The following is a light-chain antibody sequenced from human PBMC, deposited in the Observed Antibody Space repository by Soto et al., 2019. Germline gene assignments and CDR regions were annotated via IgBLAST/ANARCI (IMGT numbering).Light chain of an antibody. J-gene: IGKJ2*01. Sequence: DIQMTQSPSTLSASVGDRVTITCRASQSISSWLAWYQQKPGKAPKLLIYKASSLESGVPSRFSGSGSGTVFTLPISSLQPDDFATYYCHQYNSYLYTFGQGTKLEIK. V-gene: IGKV1-5*03. CDR2: KAS. CDR3: HQYNSYLYT. CDR1: QSISSW.